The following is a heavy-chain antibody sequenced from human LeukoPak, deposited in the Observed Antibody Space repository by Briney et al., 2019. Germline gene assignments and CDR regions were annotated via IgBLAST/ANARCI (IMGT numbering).Heavy chain of an antibody. CDR1: GFTFSSYW. CDR2: IKQDGSEK. Sequence: GGSLRLSCAASGFTFSSYWMSWVRQAPGEGLEWVANIKQDGSEKYYVDSVKGRFTISRDNAKNSLYLQMNSLRAEDTAVYYCARTYSSSSVNWFDPWGQGTLVTVSS. D-gene: IGHD6-6*01. V-gene: IGHV3-7*01. CDR3: ARTYSSSSVNWFDP. J-gene: IGHJ5*02.